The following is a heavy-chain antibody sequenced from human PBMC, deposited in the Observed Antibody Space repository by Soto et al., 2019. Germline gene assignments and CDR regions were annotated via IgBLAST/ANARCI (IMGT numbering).Heavy chain of an antibody. CDR3: ARKSSSSSWFDP. D-gene: IGHD6-6*01. V-gene: IGHV1-18*01. J-gene: IGHJ5*02. CDR2: ISTYNGNT. CDR1: GYTFHTYS. Sequence: QVQLVQPGAEVKKPGASVKVSCKTSGYTFHTYSITWVRQAPGQGLEWMGWISTYNGNTNYAQNLQGRVTMTTDPSTSTAYMELRSLKSDDTAVYYCARKSSSSSWFDPWGQGTPVTVSS.